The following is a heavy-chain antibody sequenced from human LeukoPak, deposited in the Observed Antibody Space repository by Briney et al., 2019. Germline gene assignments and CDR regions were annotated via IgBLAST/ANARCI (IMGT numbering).Heavy chain of an antibody. J-gene: IGHJ6*02. V-gene: IGHV1-8*01. CDR3: ARAPAIVVVPAAMGYYCMDV. CDR1: GYTFTSYD. D-gene: IGHD2-2*01. Sequence: GASVKVSCKASGYTFTSYDINWVRQATGQGLEWMGWMNTNRGNTGYAQKFQGRVTMTRNTSISTAYMELSSLRSEDTAVYYCARAPAIVVVPAAMGYYCMDVWGQGTTVTVSS. CDR2: MNTNRGNT.